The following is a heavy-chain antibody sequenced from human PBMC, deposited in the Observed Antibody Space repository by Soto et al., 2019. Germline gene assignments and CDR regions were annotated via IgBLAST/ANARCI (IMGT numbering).Heavy chain of an antibody. CDR2: INPSRGLT. CDR1: GYMFDNYY. Sequence: ASVKVSCKASGYMFDNYYIHWVRQTPGQGLQWIGVINPSRGLTTYAQKFQGRVSMTRDTSTTTVFMELSSLTSEDTAIYYCERHGVHPEGRSGLFENWGPGTLGTSPQ. CDR3: ERHGVHPEGRSGLFEN. J-gene: IGHJ1*01. V-gene: IGHV1-46*02. D-gene: IGHD6-19*01.